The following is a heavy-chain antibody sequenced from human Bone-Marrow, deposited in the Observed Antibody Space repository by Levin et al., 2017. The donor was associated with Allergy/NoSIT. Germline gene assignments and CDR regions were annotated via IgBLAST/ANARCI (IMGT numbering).Heavy chain of an antibody. J-gene: IGHJ4*02. CDR1: GFTFSDYG. CDR3: AKDVGSYYRPDY. V-gene: IGHV3-30*18. D-gene: IGHD1-26*01. CDR2: ISYDGSNK. Sequence: HPGGSLRLSCAASGFTFSDYGMHWVRQAPGKGLEWVAVISYDGSNKHYADSVKGRFTISRDNSKNTVYLQMNSLRGEDTAVYYCAKDVGSYYRPDYWGQGTLVTVSS.